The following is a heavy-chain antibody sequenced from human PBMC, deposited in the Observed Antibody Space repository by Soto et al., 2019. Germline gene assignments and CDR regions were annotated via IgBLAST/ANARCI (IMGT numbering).Heavy chain of an antibody. CDR1: GFTFSSYS. Sequence: GGSLRLSCAASGFTFSSYSMNWVRQAPGKGLEWVSYISSSSSTIYYADSVKGRFTISRDNAKNSLYLQMNSLRDEDTAVYYCARAGGYCSSTSCSPHYYYGMDVWGQGTTVTVSS. D-gene: IGHD2-2*01. CDR2: ISSSSSTI. J-gene: IGHJ6*02. V-gene: IGHV3-48*02. CDR3: ARAGGYCSSTSCSPHYYYGMDV.